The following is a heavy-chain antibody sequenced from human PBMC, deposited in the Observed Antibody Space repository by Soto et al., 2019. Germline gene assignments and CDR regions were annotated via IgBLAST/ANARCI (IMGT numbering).Heavy chain of an antibody. D-gene: IGHD4-17*01. CDR3: ARGLRSHFFGFDP. J-gene: IGHJ5*02. CDR2: IYYSGST. CDR1: DGSISSYY. Sequence: PSGTMSLTCTVSDGSISSYYWSWVRQPPGKGLEWIGYIYYSGSTNYNPSLKSRVTISVDTSKNQFSLKLSSVTAADTAVCYCARGLRSHFFGFDPWGQGTLVTVSS. V-gene: IGHV4-59*01.